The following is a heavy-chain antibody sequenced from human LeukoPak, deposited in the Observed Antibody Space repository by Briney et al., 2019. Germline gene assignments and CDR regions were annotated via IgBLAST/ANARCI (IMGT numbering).Heavy chain of an antibody. D-gene: IGHD3-22*01. CDR2: IIPIFGTA. V-gene: IGHV1-69*05. CDR3: ARMTYYYDSSVMDV. CDR1: GGTFSSYA. J-gene: IGHJ6*04. Sequence: SVKVSCKASGGTFSSYAISWVRQAPGQGLEWMGRIIPIFGTANYAQKFQGRVTITTDESTSTAYMELSSLRSEDTAVYYCARMTYYYDSSVMDVWGEGTTVTVSS.